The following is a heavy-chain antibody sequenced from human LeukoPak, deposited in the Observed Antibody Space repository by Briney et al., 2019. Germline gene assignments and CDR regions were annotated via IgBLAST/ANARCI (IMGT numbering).Heavy chain of an antibody. CDR3: ARDQPIAVAGLGY. J-gene: IGHJ4*02. CDR2: ISAYNGNT. Sequence: GASVKVSCKTSGYSENFYGITWVRQVAGQGLEWMGWISAYNGNTNYAQKLQGRVTMTTDTSTSTAYMELRSLRSDDTAVYYCARDQPIAVAGLGYWGQGTLVTVSS. V-gene: IGHV1-18*01. D-gene: IGHD6-19*01. CDR1: GYSENFYG.